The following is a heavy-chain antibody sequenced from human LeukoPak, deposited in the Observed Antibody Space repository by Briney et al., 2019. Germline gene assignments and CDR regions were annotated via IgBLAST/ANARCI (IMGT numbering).Heavy chain of an antibody. J-gene: IGHJ4*02. CDR3: ARVVRGDAYNYDY. D-gene: IGHD5-24*01. Sequence: GGSLRLSCAASGFTFDDYTMNWVRQAPGKGLEWVSSISTSGNSMYHADSVKGRFTTSRDNAWNSLYLQMNSLRAEDTAVYYCARVVRGDAYNYDYWGRGTLVTVSS. CDR2: ISTSGNSM. CDR1: GFTFDDYT. V-gene: IGHV3-21*01.